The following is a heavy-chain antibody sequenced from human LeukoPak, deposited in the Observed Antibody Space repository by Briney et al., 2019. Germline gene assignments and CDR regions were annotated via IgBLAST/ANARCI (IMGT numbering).Heavy chain of an antibody. CDR1: GFTFSSYA. CDR3: AREGSVVVTAIPTDY. D-gene: IGHD2-21*02. V-gene: IGHV3-30*04. CDR2: ISYDGSNK. J-gene: IGHJ4*02. Sequence: GRSLRLSCAASGFTFSSYAMNWVRQAPGKGLEWVAVISYDGSNKYYADSVKGRFTISRDNSKNTLYLQMNSLRAEDTAVYYCAREGSVVVTAIPTDYWGQGTLVTVSS.